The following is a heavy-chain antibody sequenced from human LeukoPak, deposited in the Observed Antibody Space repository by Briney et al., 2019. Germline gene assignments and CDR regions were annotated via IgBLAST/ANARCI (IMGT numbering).Heavy chain of an antibody. CDR3: AKVENCGGDCYPSPYYYYMDV. CDR1: GFTFSSYA. D-gene: IGHD2-21*02. V-gene: IGHV3-23*01. CDR2: ISGSGGST. Sequence: GGSLRLSCAASGFTFSSYAMSWVRQAPGKGLEWVSAISGSGGSTYYADSVKGRFTISRDNSKNTLYLQMNSLRAEDTAVYYCAKVENCGGDCYPSPYYYYMDVWGKGTTVTVSS. J-gene: IGHJ6*03.